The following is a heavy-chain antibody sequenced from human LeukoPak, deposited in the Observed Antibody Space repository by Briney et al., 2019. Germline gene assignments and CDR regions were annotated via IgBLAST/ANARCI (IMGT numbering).Heavy chain of an antibody. CDR2: IEQDGSEK. CDR1: GFTFSSYW. Sequence: GGSLRLSCAASGFTFSSYWMSWVRQAPGKGLEWVASIEQDGSEKYYVDSVKGRFTISRDNAKNSVYLQMNSLRAEDTAVYYCGRRGSTSWYVYWGQGTLVTVSS. J-gene: IGHJ4*02. V-gene: IGHV3-7*01. CDR3: GRRGSTSWYVY. D-gene: IGHD6-13*01.